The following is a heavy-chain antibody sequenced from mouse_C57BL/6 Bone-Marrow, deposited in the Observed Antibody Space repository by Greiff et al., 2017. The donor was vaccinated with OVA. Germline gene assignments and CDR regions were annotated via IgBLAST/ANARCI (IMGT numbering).Heavy chain of an antibody. CDR1: GYTFTDYY. Sequence: QVQLQQSGAELVRPGASVKLSCKASGYTFTDYYINWVKQRPGQGLEWIARIYPGSGNTYYNEKFKGKATLTAEKSSSTAHMQLSSLTSEESAVYFCARSPYYGSSYRFAYWGQGTLVTVSA. D-gene: IGHD1-1*01. CDR3: ARSPYYGSSYRFAY. J-gene: IGHJ3*01. CDR2: IYPGSGNT. V-gene: IGHV1-76*01.